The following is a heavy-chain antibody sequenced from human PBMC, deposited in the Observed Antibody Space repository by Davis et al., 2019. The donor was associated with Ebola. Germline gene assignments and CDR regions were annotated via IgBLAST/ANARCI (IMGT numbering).Heavy chain of an antibody. CDR2: LNHSGST. D-gene: IGHD2-2*01. Sequence: GSLRLSCAVYGGSFSGYYWSWIRQPPGKGLEWIGELNHSGSTNYNPSLQSRVTISVDTSKNQFSLKLSSVTAADTAVYYCARAIWRYCSSTSCPRRFDPWGQGTLVTVSS. CDR1: GGSFSGYY. J-gene: IGHJ5*02. V-gene: IGHV4-34*01. CDR3: ARAIWRYCSSTSCPRRFDP.